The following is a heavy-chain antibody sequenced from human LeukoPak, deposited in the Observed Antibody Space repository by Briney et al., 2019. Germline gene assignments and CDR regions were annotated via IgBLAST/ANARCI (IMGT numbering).Heavy chain of an antibody. V-gene: IGHV4-39*07. CDR2: VYYGGST. CDR1: GGSISSSSYY. D-gene: IGHD4-17*01. CDR3: ARDFVLRHGDPPRSRFDF. Sequence: SETLSLTCTVSGGSISSSSYYWGWIRQPPGKGLEWIGSVYYGGSTYYNPSLKSRVTISVDTSKNQFSLSLNSVTAADTAVYYCARDFVLRHGDPPRSRFDFWGLGTLVSVSS. J-gene: IGHJ4*02.